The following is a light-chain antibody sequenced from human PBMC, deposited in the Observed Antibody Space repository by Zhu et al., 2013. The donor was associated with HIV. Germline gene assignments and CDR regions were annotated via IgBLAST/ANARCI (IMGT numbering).Light chain of an antibody. J-gene: IGLJ3*02. CDR3: CSYVGSSTWV. V-gene: IGLV2-23*02. Sequence: QSALTQPASVSGSPGQSLTISCTGTTSDVGTYNLVSWYQQHPGKAPKLMIYGVTLRPSGVSNRFSGSKSGDTASLTISGLQAEDEADYYCCSYVGSSTWVFGGGTKLTVL. CDR2: GVT. CDR1: TSDVGTYNL.